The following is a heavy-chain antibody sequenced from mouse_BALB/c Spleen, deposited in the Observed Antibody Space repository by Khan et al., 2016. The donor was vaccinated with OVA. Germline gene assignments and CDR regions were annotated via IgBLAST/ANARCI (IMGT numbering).Heavy chain of an antibody. J-gene: IGHJ2*01. CDR1: GYTFTDYV. CDR3: ARSWYCSFAY. V-gene: IGHV1-77*01. CDR2: ISPGSDGT. Sequence: QVQLKQSGPELVKPGASVKMSCKASGYTFTDYVISWVKQRTGQGLEWIGEISPGSDGTYYNEKFTGKDTLTAAQSSNTAYIQLSSLTSEGSSVYFCARSWYCSFAYWGQGTTLTVSS. D-gene: IGHD6-1*01.